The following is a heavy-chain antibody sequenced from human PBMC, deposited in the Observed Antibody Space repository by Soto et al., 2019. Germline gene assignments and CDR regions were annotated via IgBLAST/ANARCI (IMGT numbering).Heavy chain of an antibody. CDR2: INPHSGVS. CDR3: ARELTLRYTYDTGDHYGMDV. J-gene: IGHJ6*02. D-gene: IGHD3-16*01. Sequence: QVHLVQSGAEVKRPGASIKVSCKASGYTFSGYFVHWVRQAPGQGLEWMGWINPHSGVSNIAQKFQGRVTLTRDTPISTAYMELGRLRSDDTAVYYCARELTLRYTYDTGDHYGMDVWGQGTTITVSS. CDR1: GYTFSGYF. V-gene: IGHV1-2*02.